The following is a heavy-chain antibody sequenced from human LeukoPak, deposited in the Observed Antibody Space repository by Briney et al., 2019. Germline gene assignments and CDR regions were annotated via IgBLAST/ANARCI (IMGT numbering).Heavy chain of an antibody. D-gene: IGHD2-2*01. CDR1: GFTFSSYA. J-gene: IGHJ4*02. Sequence: GGSLRLSCAASGFTFSSYAMHWVRQAPGKGLEWVAVISYDGSNKYYADSVKGRFTISRDNSKNTLYLQMNSLRTEDTAAYYCARAEYCSSTSCYVFSGYFDYWGQGTLVTVSS. CDR2: ISYDGSNK. CDR3: ARAEYCSSTSCYVFSGYFDY. V-gene: IGHV3-30*01.